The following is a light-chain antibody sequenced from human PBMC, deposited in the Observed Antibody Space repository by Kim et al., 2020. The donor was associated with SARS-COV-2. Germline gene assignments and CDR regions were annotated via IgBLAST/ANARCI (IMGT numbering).Light chain of an antibody. J-gene: IGLJ2*01. V-gene: IGLV3-21*04. CDR2: YDT. CDR3: QVWDTNSVHVV. CDR1: NIASKG. Sequence: SYELTQPPSVSVAPGKAASITCGGNNIASKGVHWYQQKPGQAPVLVIYYDTDRPSGIPERFSGSNSGNTASLPVSRVEAGGEADFYCQVWDTNSVHVVF.